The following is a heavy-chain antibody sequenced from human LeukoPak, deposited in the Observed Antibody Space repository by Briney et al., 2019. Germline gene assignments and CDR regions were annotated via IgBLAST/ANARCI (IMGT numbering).Heavy chain of an antibody. CDR3: ARLYYDSSGYYQICYFDY. D-gene: IGHD3-22*01. CDR1: GGSISSSSYY. Sequence: SETLSLTCTVSGGSISSSSYYWGWIRQPPGKGLEWIGSVYYSGSTYYNPSLKSRVTISVDTSKNQFSLNLSSVTAADTAVYYCARLYYDSSGYYQICYFDYWGQGTLVTVSS. V-gene: IGHV4-39*01. CDR2: VYYSGST. J-gene: IGHJ4*02.